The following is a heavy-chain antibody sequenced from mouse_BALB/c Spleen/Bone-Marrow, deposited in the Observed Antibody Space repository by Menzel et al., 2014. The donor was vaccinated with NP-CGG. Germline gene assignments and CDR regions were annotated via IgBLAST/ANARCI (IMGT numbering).Heavy chain of an antibody. CDR3: ARLITTDY. Sequence: VQLKQSGAELVKLGASVKLSCTASGFNIKDTYMHWVKQRPEQGLEWIGRIDPANGNTKYDPKFQGKATITADTSSNTAYLQLSSLTSEDPAVYYCARLITTDYWGQGTTLTVSS. J-gene: IGHJ2*01. V-gene: IGHV14-3*02. CDR2: IDPANGNT. D-gene: IGHD2-4*01. CDR1: GFNIKDTY.